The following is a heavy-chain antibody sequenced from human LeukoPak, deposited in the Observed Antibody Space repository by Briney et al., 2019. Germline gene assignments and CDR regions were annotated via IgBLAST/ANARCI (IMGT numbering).Heavy chain of an antibody. CDR3: ARVGVRYDILTGYYNGYYFDY. J-gene: IGHJ4*02. Sequence: SETLSLTCAVYGGSFSGYYWSWIRQPPGKGLEWIGEINHSGSTNYNPSLKSRVTISVDTSKNQFSLKLSSVTAADTAVYYCARVGVRYDILTGYYNGYYFDYWGLGTLVTVSS. D-gene: IGHD3-9*01. CDR1: GGSFSGYY. V-gene: IGHV4-34*01. CDR2: INHSGST.